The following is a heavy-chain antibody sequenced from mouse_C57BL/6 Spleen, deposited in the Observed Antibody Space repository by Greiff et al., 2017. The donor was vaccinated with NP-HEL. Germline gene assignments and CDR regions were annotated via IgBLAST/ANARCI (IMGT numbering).Heavy chain of an antibody. CDR1: GFTFSDYG. Sequence: EVQVVESGGGLVQPGGSLKLSCAASGFTFSDYGMAWVRQAPRKGPEWVAFISNLAYSIYYADTVTGRFTISRENAKNTLYLEMSSLRSEDTAMYYCARGDDYDFAWFAYWGQGTLVTVSA. V-gene: IGHV5-15*01. CDR3: ARGDDYDFAWFAY. CDR2: ISNLAYSI. D-gene: IGHD2-4*01. J-gene: IGHJ3*01.